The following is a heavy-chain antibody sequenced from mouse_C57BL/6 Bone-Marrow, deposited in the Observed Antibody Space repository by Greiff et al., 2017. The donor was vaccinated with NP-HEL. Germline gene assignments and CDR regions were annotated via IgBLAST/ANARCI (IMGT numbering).Heavy chain of an antibody. Sequence: EVQGVESGGGLVQPGGSMKLSCVASGFTFSNYWMNWVRQSPEKGLEWVAQIRLKSDNYATHYAESVKGRFTISRDDSKSSVYLQMNNLRAEDTGIYYCTGDLDYERFAYWGQGTLVTVSA. CDR2: IRLKSDNYAT. CDR3: TGDLDYERFAY. CDR1: GFTFSNYW. V-gene: IGHV6-3*01. D-gene: IGHD2-4*01. J-gene: IGHJ3*01.